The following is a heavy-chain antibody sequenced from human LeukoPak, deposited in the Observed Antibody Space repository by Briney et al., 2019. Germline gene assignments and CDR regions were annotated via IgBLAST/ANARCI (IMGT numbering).Heavy chain of an antibody. V-gene: IGHV3-23*01. Sequence: PGGSLRLSCAASGFTFSSYAMSWVRQAPGKGLEWVSSISGSGGTTYYADSVKGRFTISRDNSKNTLYLQMNSLRAEDTAVYYCAKVPAATMYYFDYRGQGTLVTVSS. D-gene: IGHD2-2*01. CDR1: GFTFSSYA. CDR3: AKVPAATMYYFDY. J-gene: IGHJ4*02. CDR2: ISGSGGTT.